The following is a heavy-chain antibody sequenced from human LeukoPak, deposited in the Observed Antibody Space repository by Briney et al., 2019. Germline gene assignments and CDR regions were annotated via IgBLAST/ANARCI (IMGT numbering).Heavy chain of an antibody. CDR2: ICGKGSII. Sequence: GGSPRLSWAPPGFTFTSYGMNWVRQAPGEGLGGGSHICGKGSIIYYADSVKGRFTISRDNAKNSLYLQMNSLRAEDTAVYYCARRNSYYYYLDVWGKRTTVTISS. CDR1: GFTFTSYG. V-gene: IGHV3-48*03. J-gene: IGHJ6*03. CDR3: ARRNSYYYYLDV.